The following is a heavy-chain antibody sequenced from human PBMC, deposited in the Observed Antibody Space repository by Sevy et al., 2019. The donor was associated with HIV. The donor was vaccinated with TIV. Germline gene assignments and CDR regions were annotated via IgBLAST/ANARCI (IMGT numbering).Heavy chain of an antibody. J-gene: IGHJ4*02. CDR2: IYASGST. CDR1: GGSISGYY. CDR3: ARDPDY. V-gene: IGHV4-4*07. Sequence: SETLSLTCTVSGGSISGYYWTWIRQPAGKGLEWLGRIYASGSTNYNPSLKSRVTMSVDTSKNQFSLKVTSVTAADTGMYYSARDPDYWGQGILVTVSS.